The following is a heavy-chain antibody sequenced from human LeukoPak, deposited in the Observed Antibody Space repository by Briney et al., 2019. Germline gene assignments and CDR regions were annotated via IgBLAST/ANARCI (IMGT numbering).Heavy chain of an antibody. CDR3: ASFGDLSYYYYYMDV. Sequence: GGSLRLSRAASGFTVSSNYMSWVRQAPGKGREGVSVIYSGGSTYYADSAKGRFTISRDNSKNTLYLQMNSLRAEDTAVYYCASFGDLSYYYYYMDVWGKGTTVTVSS. CDR2: IYSGGST. CDR1: GFTVSSNY. D-gene: IGHD3-3*01. V-gene: IGHV3-53*01. J-gene: IGHJ6*03.